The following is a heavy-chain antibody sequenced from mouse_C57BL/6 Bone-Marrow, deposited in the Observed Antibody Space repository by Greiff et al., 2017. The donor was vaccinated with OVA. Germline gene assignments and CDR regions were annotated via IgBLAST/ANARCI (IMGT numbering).Heavy chain of an antibody. V-gene: IGHV1-31*01. CDR3: ARGTCFSY. J-gene: IGHJ2*01. D-gene: IGHD3-3*01. CDR1: GYSFTGYY. Sequence: VQLQQSGPELVKPGASVKISCKASGYSFTGYYMHWVKQSHGNILDWIGYIYPYNGGSSYNQKFKGKATLTVDKSSSTAYMELSTLTSDDSAVSSSARGTCFSYCCQGPTLTVSS. CDR2: IYPYNGGS.